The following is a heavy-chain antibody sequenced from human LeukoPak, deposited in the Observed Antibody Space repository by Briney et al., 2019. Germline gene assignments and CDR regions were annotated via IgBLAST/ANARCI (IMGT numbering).Heavy chain of an antibody. CDR3: ARPLRYSYGYVALGY. J-gene: IGHJ4*02. D-gene: IGHD5-18*01. CDR2: INHSGST. V-gene: IGHV4-34*01. Sequence: PSETLSLTCAVYGGSFSGYYWSWIRQPAAKGLEWIGEINHSGSTNYNPSLKSRVTISVDTSKNQFSLKLSSVTAADTAVYYCARPLRYSYGYVALGYWGQGTLVTVSS. CDR1: GGSFSGYY.